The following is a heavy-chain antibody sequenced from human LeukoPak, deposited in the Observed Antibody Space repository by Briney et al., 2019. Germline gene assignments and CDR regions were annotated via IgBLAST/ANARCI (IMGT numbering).Heavy chain of an antibody. CDR3: AKGRDSYAILDY. Sequence: GGSLRLSCAASGFTVSSNYMSWVRQAPGKGLEWVSVIYSGGSTYYADSVKGRFAISRDNYKSTLYLQMSSLRAEDTAVYYCAKGRDSYAILDYWGQGTLVTVSP. CDR1: GFTVSSNY. D-gene: IGHD2-8*01. CDR2: IYSGGST. J-gene: IGHJ4*02. V-gene: IGHV3-53*01.